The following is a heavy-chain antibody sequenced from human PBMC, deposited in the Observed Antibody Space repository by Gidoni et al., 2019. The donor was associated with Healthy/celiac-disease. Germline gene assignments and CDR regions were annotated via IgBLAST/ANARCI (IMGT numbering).Heavy chain of an antibody. CDR1: GCTFSSYW. D-gene: IGHD5-12*01. CDR2: INSDGSST. J-gene: IGHJ4*02. V-gene: IGHV3-74*01. CDR3: ARGGGGSGYDYDY. Sequence: EVQLVESGGGLVQPGGSLRLSCAASGCTFSSYWMHWVRQAPGKGVVWVSRINSDGSSTSYADSVKGRFTISRDNAKNTLYLQMNSLRAEDTAVYYCARGGGGSGYDYDYWGQGTLVTVSS.